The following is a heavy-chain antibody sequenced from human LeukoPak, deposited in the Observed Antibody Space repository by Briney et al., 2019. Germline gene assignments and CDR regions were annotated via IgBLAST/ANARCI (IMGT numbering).Heavy chain of an antibody. CDR2: IYSGGST. Sequence: GLEWVSVIYSGGSTYYADSVKGRFTISRDNSKNTLYLQMNSLRAEDTAVYYCARGHISDVWGQGTTVTVSS. V-gene: IGHV3-66*01. J-gene: IGHJ6*02. CDR3: ARGHISDV.